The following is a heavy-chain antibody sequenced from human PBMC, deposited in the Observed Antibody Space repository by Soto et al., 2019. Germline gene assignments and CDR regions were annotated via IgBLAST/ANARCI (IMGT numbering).Heavy chain of an antibody. Sequence: RASVKVSCKASGYTFTSYDINWVRQATGQGLEWMGWMNPNSGNTGYAQKFQGRVTMTRNTSISTAYMELSSLRSEDTAVYYCAIVGMTLQLHYYYYGMDVWGQGTTVTVSS. CDR3: AIVGMTLQLHYYYYGMDV. V-gene: IGHV1-8*01. CDR1: GYTFTSYD. D-gene: IGHD1-1*01. J-gene: IGHJ6*02. CDR2: MNPNSGNT.